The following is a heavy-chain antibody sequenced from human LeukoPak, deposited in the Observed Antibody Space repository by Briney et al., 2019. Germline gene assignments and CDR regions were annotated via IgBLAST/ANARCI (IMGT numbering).Heavy chain of an antibody. V-gene: IGHV3-23*01. Sequence: GGSLRLSCAASGFTFSSYAMSWVRQAPGKGLEWVSAISGSGGSTYYADSVKGRFTISRDNSKNTPYLQMNSLRAEDTAVYYCANQPRYCSSTSCYDYWGQGTLVTVSS. D-gene: IGHD2-2*01. J-gene: IGHJ4*02. CDR3: ANQPRYCSSTSCYDY. CDR1: GFTFSSYA. CDR2: ISGSGGST.